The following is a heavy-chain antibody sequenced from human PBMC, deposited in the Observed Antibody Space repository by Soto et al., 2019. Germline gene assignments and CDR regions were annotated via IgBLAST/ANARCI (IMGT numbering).Heavy chain of an antibody. D-gene: IGHD2-8*01. J-gene: IGHJ6*02. Sequence: QVQAVQSGAEVKKPGSSVKVSCKASGGTFRSYVISWVRQAPGQGLEWMGRIIPIFGTADYAQKFQGRVTITADESTSTAYMELSSLRSADTAVYYCARESGRTRGMDVWGQGTTITVSS. V-gene: IGHV1-69*18. CDR2: IIPIFGTA. CDR1: GGTFRSYV. CDR3: ARESGRTRGMDV.